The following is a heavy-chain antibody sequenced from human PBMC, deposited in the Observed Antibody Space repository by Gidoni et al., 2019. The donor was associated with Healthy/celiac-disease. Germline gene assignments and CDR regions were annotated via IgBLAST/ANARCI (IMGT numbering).Heavy chain of an antibody. CDR1: GFTFSSYS. CDR2: ISSSSSYI. Sequence: EVQLVESGGGLVKPGGSLRLSCAASGFTFSSYSMNWVRQAPGKGLEWVSSISSSSSYIYYADSVKGRFTISRDNAKNSLYLQTNSLRAEDTAVYYCARDLKYHEDTAMTYYYYYYGMDVWGQGTTVTVSS. CDR3: ARDLKYHEDTAMTYYYYYYGMDV. J-gene: IGHJ6*02. V-gene: IGHV3-21*01. D-gene: IGHD5-18*01.